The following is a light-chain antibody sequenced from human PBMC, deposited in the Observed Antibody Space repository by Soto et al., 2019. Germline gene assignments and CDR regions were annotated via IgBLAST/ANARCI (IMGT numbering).Light chain of an antibody. Sequence: QSVLTQPPSASGSPGQSVTISCTGTSSDVGGYNYVSWYQQHPGKAPKVMIYEVSKRPSGVPDRFSGSKSGNTASLTVSGLQDEDEAAYYCSSYAGRNNLLFGGGTKVTV. CDR2: EVS. CDR3: SSYAGRNNLL. CDR1: SSDVGGYNY. J-gene: IGLJ2*01. V-gene: IGLV2-8*01.